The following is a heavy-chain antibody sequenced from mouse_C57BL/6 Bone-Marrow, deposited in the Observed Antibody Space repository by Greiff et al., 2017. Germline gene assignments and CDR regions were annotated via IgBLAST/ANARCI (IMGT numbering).Heavy chain of an antibody. D-gene: IGHD1-1*01. CDR2: ISSGGSYT. CDR3: ARQIYYYGLYYFDY. CDR1: GFTFSSYG. J-gene: IGHJ2*01. Sequence: DVHLVESGGDLVKPGGSPKLSCAASGFTFSSYGMSWVRQTPDKRLEWVATISSGGSYTYYPDSVKGRFTISRDNAKNTLYLQMSSLKSEDTAMYYCARQIYYYGLYYFDYWGQGTTLTVSS. V-gene: IGHV5-6*01.